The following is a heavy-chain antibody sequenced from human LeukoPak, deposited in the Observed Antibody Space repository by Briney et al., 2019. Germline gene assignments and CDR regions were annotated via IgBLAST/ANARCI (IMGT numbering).Heavy chain of an antibody. D-gene: IGHD3-22*01. V-gene: IGHV3-66*01. CDR3: ARDFLDYYDGSGYSRDAFDI. J-gene: IGHJ3*02. CDR1: GFTVSSNY. Sequence: PGGSLRLSCAASGFTVSSNYMSWVRQAPGKGLEWVSVIYSGGSTYYADSVKGRFTISRDNSKNTLYLQMNSLRAEDTAVYYCARDFLDYYDGSGYSRDAFDIWGQGTMVTVSS. CDR2: IYSGGST.